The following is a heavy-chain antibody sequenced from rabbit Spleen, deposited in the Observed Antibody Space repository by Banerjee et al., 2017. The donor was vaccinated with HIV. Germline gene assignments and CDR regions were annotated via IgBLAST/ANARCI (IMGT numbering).Heavy chain of an antibody. D-gene: IGHD2-1*01. V-gene: IGHV1S40*01. CDR3: ARSTYGYDDYGDLYYAAMDL. J-gene: IGHJ6*01. CDR2: ISGWNGGT. Sequence: QSLEESGGDLVKPGASLTLTCTASGFTISDDHWICWVRQAPGKGLERTACISGWNGGTDYASWAKDRVTISKTSSTTVFLQVTRLTVADTATYFCARSTYGYDDYGDLYYAAMDLWGQGTLVTVS. CDR1: GFTISDDHW.